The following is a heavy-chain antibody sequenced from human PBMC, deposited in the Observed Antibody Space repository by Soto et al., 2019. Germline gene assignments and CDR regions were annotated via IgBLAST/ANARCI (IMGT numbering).Heavy chain of an antibody. CDR2: ISAYNGNT. CDR1: SYTFTSYG. CDR3: ARVPAGVWLARLGSFQH. J-gene: IGHJ1*01. Sequence: QVQLVQSGAEVKKPGASVKVSCKASSYTFTSYGISWVRQAPGQGLEWMGWISAYNGNTNYAQKLQGRVTMTTDTSTSTAYMELRSLRSDDTAVYYCARVPAGVWLARLGSFQHWGQGTLVTVSS. V-gene: IGHV1-18*01. D-gene: IGHD5-12*01.